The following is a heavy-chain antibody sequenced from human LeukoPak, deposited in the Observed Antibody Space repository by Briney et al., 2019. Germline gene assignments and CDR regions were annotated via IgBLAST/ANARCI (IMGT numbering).Heavy chain of an antibody. CDR3: AKGFIGYCSGGRCSTFDY. Sequence: PGGSLRLSCAASGFTFSSYAMSWVRQAPGKGLEWVSSISATGGSTYYADSVKGRFTISRDNSKNTLYLQMNSLRAEDTAVYYCAKGFIGYCSGGRCSTFDYWGRGTLVTVSS. V-gene: IGHV3-23*01. CDR1: GFTFSSYA. CDR2: ISATGGST. D-gene: IGHD2-15*01. J-gene: IGHJ4*02.